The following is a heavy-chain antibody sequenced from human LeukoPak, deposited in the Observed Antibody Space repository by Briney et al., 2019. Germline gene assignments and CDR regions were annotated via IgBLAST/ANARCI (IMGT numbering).Heavy chain of an antibody. J-gene: IGHJ4*02. CDR1: GLTVSRNY. CDR2: IYSGGIT. CDR3: ARVSGDYTYYFDY. Sequence: GGSLRLSCAASGLTVSRNYMSWVRQAPGKGLEWVSVIYSGGITYYADSVKGRFTISRDNSKNTLYLQMNSLRVEDTAVYYCARVSGDYTYYFDYWGQGTLVTVSS. V-gene: IGHV3-66*01. D-gene: IGHD4-17*01.